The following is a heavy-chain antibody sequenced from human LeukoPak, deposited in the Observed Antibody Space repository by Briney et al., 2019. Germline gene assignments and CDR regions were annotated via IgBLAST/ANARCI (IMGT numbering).Heavy chain of an antibody. CDR3: ARDAGGDFDY. CDR2: TFHSGSP. J-gene: IGHJ4*02. CDR1: GYSISSGYY. V-gene: IGHV4-38-2*02. Sequence: SETLSLTCNVSGYSISSGYYWGWIRHPPGKALEWIGTTFHSGSPNYNPSLKSRVTISIDTSKNQFSLKLSSVTAADTAFYYCARDAGGDFDYWGQGTLVTVSS. D-gene: IGHD2-21*01.